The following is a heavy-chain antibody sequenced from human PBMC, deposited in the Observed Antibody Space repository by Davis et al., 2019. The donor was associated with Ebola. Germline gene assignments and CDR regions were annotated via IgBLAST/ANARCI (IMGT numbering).Heavy chain of an antibody. D-gene: IGHD3-3*02. CDR2: IATYNGNT. CDR1: GYTFDGHG. CDR3: VRSLKRYQFWSDINFDS. J-gene: IGHJ4*02. V-gene: IGHV1-18*01. Sequence: AASVKVSCKASGYTFDGHGISWVRQAPGQGLEWMGWIATYNGNTNYARKFHGRVTMTTDTSTTTAYMELRSLRSDDTAIYYCVRSLKRYQFWSDINFDSWGQGTLVTVSS.